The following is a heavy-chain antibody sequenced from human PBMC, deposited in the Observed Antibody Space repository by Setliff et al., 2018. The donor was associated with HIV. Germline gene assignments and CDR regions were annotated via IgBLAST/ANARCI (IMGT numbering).Heavy chain of an antibody. Sequence: GSLRLSCETSGFTFGDFCVNWVRQAPGKGLEWISYISGKRTSIYYADSVKGRFPISRDNDRNSLYLQMNGLRAEDTAVYYCARGPTTVTNYYYYYMDVWGKGTTVTVSS. CDR3: ARGPTTVTNYYYYYMDV. D-gene: IGHD4-17*01. CDR2: ISGKRTSI. J-gene: IGHJ6*03. V-gene: IGHV3-48*01. CDR1: GFTFGDFC.